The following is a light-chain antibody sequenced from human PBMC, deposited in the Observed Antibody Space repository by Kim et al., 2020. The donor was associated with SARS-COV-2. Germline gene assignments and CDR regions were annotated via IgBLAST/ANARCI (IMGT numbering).Light chain of an antibody. J-gene: IGLJ1*01. CDR1: KVGDKY. CDR3: QAWDSSTALYV. CDR2: QDS. V-gene: IGLV3-1*01. Sequence: PGQTASITWSEDKVGDKYACWYQQKPGQSPVLVIYQDSKRPSGIPERFSGSNSGNTATLTISGTQAMDEADYYCQAWDSSTALYVFGAGTKVTVL.